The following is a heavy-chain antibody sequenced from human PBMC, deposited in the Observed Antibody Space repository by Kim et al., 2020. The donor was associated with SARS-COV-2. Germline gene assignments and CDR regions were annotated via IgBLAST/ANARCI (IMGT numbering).Heavy chain of an antibody. D-gene: IGHD2-8*01. V-gene: IGHV1-8*01. CDR1: GYTFTSYD. Sequence: ASVKVSCKASGYTFTSYDVNWVRQAAGQGLEWMGWMNPNSGNTGYAQKFQGRVTLTRDTSINTAYMELSSLTSDDTAVYYCARDTTGSPTRLLDYWGQGTLVTVSS. J-gene: IGHJ4*02. CDR2: MNPNSGNT. CDR3: ARDTTGSPTRLLDY.